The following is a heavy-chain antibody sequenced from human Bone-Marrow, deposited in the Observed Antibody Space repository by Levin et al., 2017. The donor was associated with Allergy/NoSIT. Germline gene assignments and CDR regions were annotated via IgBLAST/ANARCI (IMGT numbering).Heavy chain of an antibody. J-gene: IGHJ4*02. D-gene: IGHD3-9*01. CDR3: ARVGTYYDILTGYDEDRIDY. CDR2: IYYSGST. CDR1: GGSISSSSYY. V-gene: IGHV4-39*07. Sequence: SETLSLTCTVSGGSISSSSYYWGWIRQPPGKGLEWIGSIYYSGSTYYNPSLKSRVTISVDTSKNQFSLKLSSVTAADTAVYYCARVGTYYDILTGYDEDRIDYWGQGTLVTVSS.